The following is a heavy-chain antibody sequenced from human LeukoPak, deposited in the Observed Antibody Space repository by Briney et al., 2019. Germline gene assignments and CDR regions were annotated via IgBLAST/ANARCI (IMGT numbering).Heavy chain of an antibody. J-gene: IGHJ4*02. CDR1: RGTFSSYA. V-gene: IGHV1-69*01. CDR3: ARGFYGDYRGINLNYFDY. Sequence: SVKVSCKASRGTFSSYAISWVRQAPGQGLEWMGGIIPIFGTANYAQKFQGRVTTTADESTSTAYMELSSLRSEDTAVYYCARGFYGDYRGINLNYFDYWGQGTLVTVSS. CDR2: IIPIFGTA. D-gene: IGHD4-17*01.